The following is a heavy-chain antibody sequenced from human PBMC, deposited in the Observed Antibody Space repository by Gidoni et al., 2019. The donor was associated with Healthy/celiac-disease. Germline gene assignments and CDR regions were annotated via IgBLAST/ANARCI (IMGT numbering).Heavy chain of an antibody. Sequence: EVQLVESGGGLVQPGCSLRLSCAASGFTLSTNSMSWVRQAPGKGLEWVSVIYSGGSTYYADSVKGRFIISRDNTKNTLYLQMNSLRAEDTAVYYCARGLTHSITMVRGVSDAFDIWGQGTMVTVSS. CDR1: GFTLSTNS. CDR2: IYSGGST. CDR3: ARGLTHSITMVRGVSDAFDI. J-gene: IGHJ3*02. V-gene: IGHV3-53*01. D-gene: IGHD3-10*01.